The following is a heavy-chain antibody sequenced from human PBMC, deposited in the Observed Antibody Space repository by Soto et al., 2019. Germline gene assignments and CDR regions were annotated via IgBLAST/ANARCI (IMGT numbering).Heavy chain of an antibody. J-gene: IGHJ4*02. D-gene: IGHD4-17*01. Sequence: PGESLKISCKGSGYSFTSYWIGWVRQMPGKGLEWMGRIDPSDSYTNYSPSFQGHVTISADKSISTAYLQWSSLKASDTAMYYCATWDYGGPDYWGQGTLVTFSS. V-gene: IGHV5-10-1*01. CDR3: ATWDYGGPDY. CDR1: GYSFTSYW. CDR2: IDPSDSYT.